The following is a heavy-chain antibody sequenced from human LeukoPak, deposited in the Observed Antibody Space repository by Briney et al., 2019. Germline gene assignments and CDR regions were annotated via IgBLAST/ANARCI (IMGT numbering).Heavy chain of an antibody. Sequence: PSETLSLTCTVSGGSISSGGYYWNWIRQHPGKGLEWIGYIYYSGSAYYNPSLKSRVTISVDTSKNQFSLKLSSVTAADTAVYYCARGAGPCGGDCYAFDIWGQGTMVTVSS. CDR3: ARGAGPCGGDCYAFDI. J-gene: IGHJ3*02. CDR2: IYYSGSA. V-gene: IGHV4-31*03. CDR1: GGSISSGGYY. D-gene: IGHD2-21*02.